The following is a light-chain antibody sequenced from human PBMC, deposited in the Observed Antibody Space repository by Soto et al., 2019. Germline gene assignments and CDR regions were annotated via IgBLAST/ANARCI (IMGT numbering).Light chain of an antibody. J-gene: IGKJ1*01. CDR1: QSVSSSY. CDR3: QQYGSSPWT. V-gene: IGKV3-20*01. Sequence: EIVLTQSPGTLSLSPGERATLSCRASQSVSSSYLAWYQQKPGQAPRLLIYGASSRATGIPDGFSGSGSGTDFTLTISRLEPEAFAVYYCQQYGSSPWTFGQGTKVEIK. CDR2: GAS.